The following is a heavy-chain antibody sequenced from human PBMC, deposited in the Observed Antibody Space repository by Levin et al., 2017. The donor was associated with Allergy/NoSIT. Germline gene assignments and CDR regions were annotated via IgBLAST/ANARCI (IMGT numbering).Heavy chain of an antibody. Sequence: LSLTCAASGFTFSSYSMNWVRQAPGKGLEWVSSISSSSSYIYYADSVKGRFTISRDNAKNSLYLQMNSLRAEDTAVYYCARVDDFWDGDYWGQGTLVTVSS. CDR2: ISSSSSYI. CDR3: ARVDDFWDGDY. CDR1: GFTFSSYS. D-gene: IGHD3-3*01. J-gene: IGHJ4*02. V-gene: IGHV3-21*01.